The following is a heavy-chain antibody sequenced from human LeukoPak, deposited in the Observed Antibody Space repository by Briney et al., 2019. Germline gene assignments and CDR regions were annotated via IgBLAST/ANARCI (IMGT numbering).Heavy chain of an antibody. Sequence: SETLSLTCTVSGGSISSYFWSWIRQPPGKGLEWIGYVSYSGSTNYNPSLRSRVTISVDMSKKQFSLKLTSVTAADTAVYYCARVTGGYGEYYFDYWGQGTLVTVSS. V-gene: IGHV4-59*01. CDR1: GGSISSYF. D-gene: IGHD4-17*01. CDR3: ARVTGGYGEYYFDY. CDR2: VSYSGST. J-gene: IGHJ4*02.